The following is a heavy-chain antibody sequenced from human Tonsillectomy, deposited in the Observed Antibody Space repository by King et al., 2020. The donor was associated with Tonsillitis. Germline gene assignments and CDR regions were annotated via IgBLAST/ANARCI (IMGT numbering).Heavy chain of an antibody. CDR1: GGSISSSDHY. CDR2: MYYSGTT. J-gene: IGHJ4*02. D-gene: IGHD1-26*01. Sequence: QLQESGPGVVKPSETLSLTCTVSGGSISSSDHYCAWIRQPPGKGLEWIGYMYYSGTTFYNPSLKSRITISGGTSENRFSLKLSSVTAADTAVYFCAGSVSGSFDYWGQGALVTVSS. V-gene: IGHV4-39*01. CDR3: AGSVSGSFDY.